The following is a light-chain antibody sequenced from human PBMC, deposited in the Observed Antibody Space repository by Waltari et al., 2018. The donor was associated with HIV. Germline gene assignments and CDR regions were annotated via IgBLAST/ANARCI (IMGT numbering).Light chain of an antibody. V-gene: IGLV2-11*01. CDR1: SSDVGGYYY. CDR3: CSYAGSFTLI. Sequence: QSALTPPRSVSGSPGQSVTISCPGTSSDVGGYYYVSWYQHHPGKAPKLLLYDFTKRPSGVPDRFSGSMSGNTASLTISGLQAEDEADYHCCSYAGSFTLIFGGGTTVTVL. J-gene: IGLJ2*01. CDR2: DFT.